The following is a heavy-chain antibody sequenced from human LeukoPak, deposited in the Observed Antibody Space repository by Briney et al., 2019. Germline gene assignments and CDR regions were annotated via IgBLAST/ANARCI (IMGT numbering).Heavy chain of an antibody. CDR2: IDKKDNLYAT. CDR1: GFSFSGSS. Sequence: VQPGGSLKLSCAASGFSFSGSSVHWVRQSSGRGLEWVGLIDKKDNLYATAYAESVRGRFTISRDDSKDTAFLHMDSLKTEDTALYYCTRDRGTYNWFDPWGQGTLVTVSS. D-gene: IGHD2-15*01. CDR3: TRDRGTYNWFDP. J-gene: IGHJ5*02. V-gene: IGHV3-73*01.